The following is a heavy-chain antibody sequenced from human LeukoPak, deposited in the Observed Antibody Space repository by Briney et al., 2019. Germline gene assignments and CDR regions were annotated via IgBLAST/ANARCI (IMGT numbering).Heavy chain of an antibody. Sequence: GGSLRLSCAASGFTFSSYWMHWVRQAPGKGLVWVSRINTDGSSTTYADSVKGRFTISRDNAKNTLYLQMNSLRAEDTAVYYCARSGPPHYYFDYWGQGTLVTVSS. D-gene: IGHD7-27*01. V-gene: IGHV3-74*03. CDR2: INTDGSST. J-gene: IGHJ4*02. CDR3: ARSGPPHYYFDY. CDR1: GFTFSSYW.